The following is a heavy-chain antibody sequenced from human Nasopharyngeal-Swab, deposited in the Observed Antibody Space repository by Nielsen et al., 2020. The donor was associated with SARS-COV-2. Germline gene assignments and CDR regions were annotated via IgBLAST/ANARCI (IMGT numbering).Heavy chain of an antibody. J-gene: IGHJ6*02. Sequence: SCVASGFTFGSYAIHRVRHAPDKRPGWVAVNSNDGSNNYYADSVKGRFTIYRDNSKNTLYLQMNSLRAEDTAVYYCASSPGIAAPTGMDVRGQGATVTVSS. CDR2: NSNDGSNN. CDR3: ASSPGIAAPTGMDV. D-gene: IGHD6-13*01. CDR1: GFTFGSYA. V-gene: IGHV3-30*04.